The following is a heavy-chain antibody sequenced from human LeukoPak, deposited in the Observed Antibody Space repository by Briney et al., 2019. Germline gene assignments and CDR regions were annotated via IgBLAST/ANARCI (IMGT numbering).Heavy chain of an antibody. J-gene: IGHJ4*02. CDR1: GLSFSFYA. CDR3: AKGQSSSWLFDF. CDR2: ISGGGAGT. D-gene: IGHD6-13*01. Sequence: GGSLRLSCAASGLSFSFYAMSWVRQAPGKGLEWVSSISGGGAGTYYADSVRGRFTISRDNSKNTLYLQMNSLRAEDTAVYYCAKGQSSSWLFDFWGQGTLVTVSS. V-gene: IGHV3-23*01.